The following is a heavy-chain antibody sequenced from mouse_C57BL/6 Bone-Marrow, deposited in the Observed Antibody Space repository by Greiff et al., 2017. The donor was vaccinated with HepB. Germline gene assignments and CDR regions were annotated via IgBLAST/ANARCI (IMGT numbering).Heavy chain of an antibody. Sequence: QVQLKESGAELVRPGASVTLSCKASGYTFTDYEMHWVKQTPVHGLEWIGAIDPETGGTAYNQKFKGKAILTAYKSSSTAYMELRSLTSEDSAVYYCTRRDLLWDYWGQGTTLTVSS. CDR1: GYTFTDYE. V-gene: IGHV1-15*01. D-gene: IGHD2-1*01. CDR2: IDPETGGT. J-gene: IGHJ2*01. CDR3: TRRDLLWDY.